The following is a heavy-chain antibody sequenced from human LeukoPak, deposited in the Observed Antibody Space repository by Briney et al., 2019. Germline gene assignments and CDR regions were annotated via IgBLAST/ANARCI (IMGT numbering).Heavy chain of an antibody. D-gene: IGHD3-3*01. Sequence: GGSLRLSCAASGFTFSSYAMSWVRQAPGKGLEWDSAISGSGGSTYYADSVKGRFTISRDNSKNTLYLQMNSLRAEGTAVYYCAKDHLRVELRFLEWLPNGYYFDYWGQGTLVTVSS. J-gene: IGHJ4*02. CDR2: ISGSGGST. CDR1: GFTFSSYA. V-gene: IGHV3-23*01. CDR3: AKDHLRVELRFLEWLPNGYYFDY.